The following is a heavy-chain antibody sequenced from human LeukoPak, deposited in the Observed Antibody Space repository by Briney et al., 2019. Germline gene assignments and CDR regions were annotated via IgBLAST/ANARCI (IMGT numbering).Heavy chain of an antibody. CDR3: ARAYSSSFFYYYYYMDV. CDR2: MNPNSGNA. Sequence: ASVNVSCKASGYSFTSYDINWVRQATGQGLEWMGWMNPNSGNAGYAQKFQGRVTITRNTSISTAYMELSSLRSEDTAVYYCARAYSSSFFYYYYYMDVWGKGTTVTVSS. CDR1: GYSFTSYD. D-gene: IGHD6-6*01. J-gene: IGHJ6*03. V-gene: IGHV1-8*03.